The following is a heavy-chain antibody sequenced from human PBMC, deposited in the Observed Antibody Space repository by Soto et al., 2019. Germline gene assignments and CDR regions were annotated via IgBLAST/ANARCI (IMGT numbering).Heavy chain of an antibody. CDR3: ASGALRDFDWLPGYYYGMDV. CDR1: GGSISSGDYY. J-gene: IGHJ6*02. Sequence: LSLPCTVSGGSISSGDYYSSWIRQPPGKGLEWIGYIYYSGSTYYNPSLKSRVTISVDTSKNQFSLKLRSVTAADTAVYYCASGALRDFDWLPGYYYGMDVWGQGTTVTVS. CDR2: IYYSGST. D-gene: IGHD3-9*01. V-gene: IGHV4-30-4*01.